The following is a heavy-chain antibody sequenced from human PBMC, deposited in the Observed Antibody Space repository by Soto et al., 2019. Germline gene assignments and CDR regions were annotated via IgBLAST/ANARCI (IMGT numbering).Heavy chain of an antibody. CDR3: AKDPPSEKLQPDFGMDV. CDR1: GLTFSTSA. Sequence: GGSLRLSCAASGLTFSTSAMSWVLQAPGKGLEWVSLISASGRYTDYPDSVKGRFTMSRDNSKSAVYLQMNSLRGDDTVVYYCAKDPPSEKLQPDFGMDVWGQGTTVTVSS. J-gene: IGHJ6*02. V-gene: IGHV3-23*01. D-gene: IGHD2-15*01. CDR2: ISASGRYT.